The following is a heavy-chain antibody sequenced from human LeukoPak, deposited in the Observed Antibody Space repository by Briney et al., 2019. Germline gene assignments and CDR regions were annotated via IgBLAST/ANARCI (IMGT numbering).Heavy chain of an antibody. CDR2: IKFDGSNI. V-gene: IGHV3-30*04. J-gene: IGHJ4*02. CDR3: ARGHYDSSGPLGY. D-gene: IGHD3-22*01. CDR1: GFTFGSYA. Sequence: GRSLRLSCAASGFTFGSYAMHWVRQAPVKGLEWVAVIKFDGSNIHYADSVRGRFTISRDNSKNTLYLQMSSLRAEDTAVYYCARGHYDSSGPLGYWGQGTLVTVSS.